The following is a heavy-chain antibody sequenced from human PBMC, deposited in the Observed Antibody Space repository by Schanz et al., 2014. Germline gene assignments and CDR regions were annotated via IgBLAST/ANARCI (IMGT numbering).Heavy chain of an antibody. CDR1: GFSFSTYT. D-gene: IGHD3-16*01. Sequence: QVQLVESGGGVVQPGRSLRLSCAASGFSFSTYTMHWVRQAPGKGLEWVALISYDGSNKYYADSVKGRFTISRDNSKNTLYLQMSSLKTEDTAVYYCAKIGYGGLLNYYIDHWGQGTLVTVSS. V-gene: IGHV3-30*04. J-gene: IGHJ4*02. CDR3: AKIGYGGLLNYYIDH. CDR2: ISYDGSNK.